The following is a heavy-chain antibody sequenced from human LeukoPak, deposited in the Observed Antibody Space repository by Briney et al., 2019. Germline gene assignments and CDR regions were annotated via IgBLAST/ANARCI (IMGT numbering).Heavy chain of an antibody. V-gene: IGHV3-7*05. CDR3: ARISIAAAGDFDF. Sequence: SGGSLRLSCAASGFTFSRHWMSCVRQAPGKGLEWVANIKQDGTATYYVDSVKGRFTISRDNAKNSLYLQMNSLRAEDTAVYYCARISIAAAGDFDFWGQGTLVTVSS. J-gene: IGHJ4*02. CDR1: GFTFSRHW. D-gene: IGHD6-13*01. CDR2: IKQDGTAT.